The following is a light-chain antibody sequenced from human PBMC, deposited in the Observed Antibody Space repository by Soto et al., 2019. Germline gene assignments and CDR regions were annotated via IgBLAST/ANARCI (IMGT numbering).Light chain of an antibody. CDR3: QQYHNWPA. J-gene: IGKJ1*01. Sequence: ETVMTQSPATLSVSPRERATLSCRASQSVFSSLAWYQHKPGQAPRLLIYGAATRATGIPARCSGSGSGTEFTLTISSLQSDEIAVYYCQQYHNWPAFGQGTKVEIK. CDR2: GAA. V-gene: IGKV3-15*01. CDR1: QSVFSS.